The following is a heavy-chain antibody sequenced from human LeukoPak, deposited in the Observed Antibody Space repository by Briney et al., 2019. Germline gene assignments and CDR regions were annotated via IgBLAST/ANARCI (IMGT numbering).Heavy chain of an antibody. D-gene: IGHD3-16*01. Sequence: SVTVSCKASGGTFSSYAISWVRQAPGQGLEWMGRIIPILGIANYAQKFQGRVTITADKSTSTAYMELSSLRSEDTAVYYCARGFFPGSIIQGYYGMDVWGQGTTVTVSS. J-gene: IGHJ6*02. CDR2: IIPILGIA. V-gene: IGHV1-69*10. CDR3: ARGFFPGSIIQGYYGMDV. CDR1: GGTFSSYA.